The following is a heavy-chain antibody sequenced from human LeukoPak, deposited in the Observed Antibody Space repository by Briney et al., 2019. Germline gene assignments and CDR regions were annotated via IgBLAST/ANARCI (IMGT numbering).Heavy chain of an antibody. CDR2: IYWDDDK. V-gene: IGHV2-5*02. CDR1: GFSLSTRGVG. J-gene: IGHJ3*02. D-gene: IGHD3-10*01. CDR3: AHRLAITMVRGVTAFDI. Sequence: SGPTLVNPTQTLTLTCTFSGFSLSTRGVGVGWIRQPPGKALEWLTLIYWDDDKRYSPSLKKRLTITKDTSKNQVVLKMANMDPVDTATYYCAHRLAITMVRGVTAFDIWGQGTMVTVSS.